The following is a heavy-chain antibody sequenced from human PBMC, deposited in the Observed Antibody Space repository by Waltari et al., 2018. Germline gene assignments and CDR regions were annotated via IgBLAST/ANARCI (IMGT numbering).Heavy chain of an antibody. CDR3: AKDITSSSSSEIDY. Sequence: EVQLVESGGGSVQPGRSLRSSCAASGVTLDDYAMHWARQAPAKGLESLSGIGWNSGSIGYGDSVKGRFTISRDNAKNSLYLQMNSLGAEDTALYYCAKDITSSSSSEIDYWGQGTLVTVSS. CDR2: IGWNSGSI. D-gene: IGHD6-6*01. V-gene: IGHV3-9*01. J-gene: IGHJ4*02. CDR1: GVTLDDYA.